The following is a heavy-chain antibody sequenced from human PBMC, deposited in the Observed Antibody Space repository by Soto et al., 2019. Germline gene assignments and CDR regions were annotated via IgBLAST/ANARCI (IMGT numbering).Heavy chain of an antibody. CDR3: ARDLDFSFDY. D-gene: IGHD3-3*01. J-gene: IGHJ4*02. CDR2: IDNRGTTI. CDR1: GFTFSSYS. V-gene: IGHV3-48*01. Sequence: PGGSLRLSCAPSGFTFSSYSMNWVRQAPGKGLEWVLYIDNRGTTISYADSVKGRFTISGDSAKDSVYLQMNSLRAEDTAVYFCARDLDFSFDYWSQGTLVTVSS.